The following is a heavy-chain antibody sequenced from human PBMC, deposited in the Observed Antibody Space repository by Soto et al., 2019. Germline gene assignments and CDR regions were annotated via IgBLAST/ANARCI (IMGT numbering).Heavy chain of an antibody. Sequence: PSETLSLTCAVYGGSFSGYYWSWIRQPPGKGLEWIGEINHSGSTNYNPSLKSRVTISVDTSKNQFSLKLSSVTAADTAVYYCARGRVKQQLAPDGPNWFDPWGQGTLVTVSS. D-gene: IGHD6-13*01. CDR2: INHSGST. CDR3: ARGRVKQQLAPDGPNWFDP. CDR1: GGSFSGYY. J-gene: IGHJ5*02. V-gene: IGHV4-34*01.